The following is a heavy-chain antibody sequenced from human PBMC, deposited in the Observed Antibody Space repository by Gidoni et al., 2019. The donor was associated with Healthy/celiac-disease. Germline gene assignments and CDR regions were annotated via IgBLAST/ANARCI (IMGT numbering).Heavy chain of an antibody. CDR1: GGSISSSSYY. J-gene: IGHJ4*02. V-gene: IGHV4-39*01. Sequence: QLQLQESGPGLVKPSETLSLTCTVSGGSISSSSYYWGWIRQPPGKGLEWIGSIYYSGSTYYNPSLKSRVTISVDTSKNQFSLKLSSVTAADTAVYYCARRGYSYGEALDYWGQGTLVTVSS. CDR3: ARRGYSYGEALDY. CDR2: IYYSGST. D-gene: IGHD5-18*01.